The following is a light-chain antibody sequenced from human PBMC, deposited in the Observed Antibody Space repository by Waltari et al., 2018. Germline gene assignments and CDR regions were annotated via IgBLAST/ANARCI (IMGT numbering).Light chain of an antibody. CDR2: ENE. CDR3: AAWDGSLTIL. V-gene: IGLV1-47*01. J-gene: IGLJ2*01. CDR1: NSNIGSHD. Sequence: QSVLSQPPSVSGTPGQRVTISCSGSNSNIGSHDVYWFQQLPGTAPKLLIYENEVRPSGVPCRCSSSKSGNSASLTITGLRSEDEADYVCAAWDGSLTILFGGGTKVTVL.